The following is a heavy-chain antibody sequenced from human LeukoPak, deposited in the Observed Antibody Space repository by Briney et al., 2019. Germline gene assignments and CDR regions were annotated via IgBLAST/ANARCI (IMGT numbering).Heavy chain of an antibody. Sequence: GGSLRLSCAASGFXLRTFTLHWVRQAPGKGLEWVSSIGSTTTDMSYTGSVKGRFSISRDNAKNSLSLQMNSLRVEDTAVYYCTRDRLFDCWGQGTLVTVSS. CDR3: TRDRLFDC. CDR1: GFXLRTFT. D-gene: IGHD6-6*01. CDR2: IGSTTTDM. J-gene: IGHJ4*02. V-gene: IGHV3-21*01.